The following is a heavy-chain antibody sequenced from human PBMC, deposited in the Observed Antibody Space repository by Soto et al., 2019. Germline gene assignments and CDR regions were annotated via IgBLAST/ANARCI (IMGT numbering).Heavy chain of an antibody. J-gene: IGHJ6*02. Sequence: GASVKVSCKASGYTFSSYGISWVRQAPGHGLEWMGWISVYNGNTHSAQKFQGRVSMTTDTSTTTAYMDLRSLRSDDTAVYYCARDYLAVAGRANYYYGMDVWGQGTPVTAP. CDR2: ISVYNGNT. CDR3: ARDYLAVAGRANYYYGMDV. V-gene: IGHV1-18*01. D-gene: IGHD6-19*01. CDR1: GYTFSSYG.